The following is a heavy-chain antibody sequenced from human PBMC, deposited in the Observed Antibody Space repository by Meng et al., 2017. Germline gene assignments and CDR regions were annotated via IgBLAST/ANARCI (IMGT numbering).Heavy chain of an antibody. V-gene: IGHV7-4-1*02. Sequence: QVQLVQSGSELKNPGASVKVSSKASGYTFTSYAMNWVRQAPGQGLEWMGWINNNTGNPTYAQGFTGRFVFSLDTSVSTAYLQISSLKAEDTAVYYCARWAYDFWSGYYWFDPWGQGTLVTVSS. CDR2: INNNTGNP. D-gene: IGHD3-3*01. CDR1: GYTFTSYA. J-gene: IGHJ5*02. CDR3: ARWAYDFWSGYYWFDP.